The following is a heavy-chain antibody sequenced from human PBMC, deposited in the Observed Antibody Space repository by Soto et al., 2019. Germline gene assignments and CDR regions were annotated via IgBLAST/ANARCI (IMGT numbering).Heavy chain of an antibody. CDR3: ARLYGYYHYMDV. J-gene: IGHJ6*03. Sequence: QVQLQESGPGLVKPSETLSLTCTVSGGSISSYYWTWIRQPPGKGLEWIGYIYYSGSTNYNPSLKSRVTLSVATSKTQFSLKLSSVTAAYTAVYYCARLYGYYHYMDVWGKGNTVTVSS. V-gene: IGHV4-59*08. CDR1: GGSISSYY. D-gene: IGHD6-13*01. CDR2: IYYSGST.